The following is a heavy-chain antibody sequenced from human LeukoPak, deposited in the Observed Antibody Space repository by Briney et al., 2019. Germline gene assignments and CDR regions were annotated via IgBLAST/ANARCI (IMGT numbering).Heavy chain of an antibody. J-gene: IGHJ5*01. CDR1: GFTFSSYS. Sequence: GGSLRLSCAASGFTFSSYSMNWVRQAPGKGLEWVSVISGSGGNTYHTDSVKGRFTISRDNTKNTLYLQMNSLRAEDTAVYYCTKDRHAPGRYCSSTSCFPFDSWGQGTLVTVSS. CDR3: TKDRHAPGRYCSSTSCFPFDS. D-gene: IGHD2-2*01. V-gene: IGHV3-23*01. CDR2: ISGSGGNT.